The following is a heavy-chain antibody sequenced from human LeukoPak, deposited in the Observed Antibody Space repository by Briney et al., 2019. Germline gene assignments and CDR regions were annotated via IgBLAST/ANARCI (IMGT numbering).Heavy chain of an antibody. D-gene: IGHD2-15*01. V-gene: IGHV1-69*13. Sequence: SVKVSCKASGGTFSSYAISWVRQAPGQGLEWMGGIIPIFGTANYAQKVHGRVTITAYESTSTAYMELSSLRSEDTAVYYCARDMRYCSGSSCYSNYFDYWGQGTLVTVSS. CDR3: ARDMRYCSGSSCYSNYFDY. J-gene: IGHJ4*02. CDR1: GGTFSSYA. CDR2: IIPIFGTA.